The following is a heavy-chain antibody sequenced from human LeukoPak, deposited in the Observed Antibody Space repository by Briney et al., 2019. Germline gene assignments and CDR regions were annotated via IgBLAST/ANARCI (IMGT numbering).Heavy chain of an antibody. CDR1: GGSISSYY. D-gene: IGHD6-19*01. Sequence: PSETLSLTCTVSGGSISSYYWSRIRQPPGKGLEWIGYIYYSGSTNYNPSLKSRVTISVDTSKNQFPLKLSSVTAADTAVYYCARRFSSGSIDYWGQGTLVTVSS. J-gene: IGHJ4*02. V-gene: IGHV4-59*08. CDR2: IYYSGST. CDR3: ARRFSSGSIDY.